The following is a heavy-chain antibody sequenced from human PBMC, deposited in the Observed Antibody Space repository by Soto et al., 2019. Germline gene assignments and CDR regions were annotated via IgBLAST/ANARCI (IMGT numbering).Heavy chain of an antibody. D-gene: IGHD3-9*01. CDR2: ISGSGGST. Sequence: GGALRLSCGCSGFTFSRYAMSWVRQAPGKGLEWVSAISGSGGSTYYADSVKGRFTISRDNSKNTLYLQMNSLRAEDTAVYYCSKEYFRYDSYFDYWGQGTLVTVSS. CDR3: SKEYFRYDSYFDY. CDR1: GFTFSRYA. V-gene: IGHV3-23*01. J-gene: IGHJ4*02.